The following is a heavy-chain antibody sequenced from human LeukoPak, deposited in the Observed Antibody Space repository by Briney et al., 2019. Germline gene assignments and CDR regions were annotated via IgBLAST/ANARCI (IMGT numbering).Heavy chain of an antibody. J-gene: IGHJ4*02. CDR2: INHSGST. CDR3: AKGPRPVDY. CDR1: GGSFSGYY. V-gene: IGHV4-34*01. Sequence: SETLSLTCAVYGGSFSGYYWSWIRQPPGKGLEWIGEINHSGSTNYNPSLKSRVTISVDTSKNQFSLKLSSVTAADTAVYYCAKGPRPVDYWGQGTLVTVSS.